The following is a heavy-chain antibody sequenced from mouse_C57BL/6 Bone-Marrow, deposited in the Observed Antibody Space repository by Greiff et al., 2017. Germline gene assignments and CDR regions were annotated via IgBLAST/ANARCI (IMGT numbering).Heavy chain of an antibody. D-gene: IGHD1-1*01. CDR3: ARDSYGSSRDY. V-gene: IGHV5-4*01. J-gene: IGHJ2*01. CDR1: GFTFSSYA. Sequence: EVQVVESGGGSVKPGGSLKLSCAASGFTFSSYAMSWVRQTPEKRLEWVATISDGGSYTYYPDNVKGRFTISRDNAKNNLYLQMSHLKSEDTAMYYCARDSYGSSRDYWGQGTTLTVSS. CDR2: ISDGGSYT.